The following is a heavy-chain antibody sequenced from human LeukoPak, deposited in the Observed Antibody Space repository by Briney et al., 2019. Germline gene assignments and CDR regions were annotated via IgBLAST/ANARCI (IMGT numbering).Heavy chain of an antibody. D-gene: IGHD5-12*01. CDR2: IIPIFGTA. V-gene: IGHV1-69*01. CDR1: GGTFSSYA. J-gene: IGHJ6*03. CDR3: ARDRGVATIRQIYYYHYYMDV. Sequence: ASVKVSCKASGGTFSSYAISWVRQAPGQGLEWMGGIIPIFGTANYAQKFQGRVTITADESTSTAYMELSSLRSEDTAVYYCARDRGVATIRQIYYYHYYMDVWGKGTTVTVSS.